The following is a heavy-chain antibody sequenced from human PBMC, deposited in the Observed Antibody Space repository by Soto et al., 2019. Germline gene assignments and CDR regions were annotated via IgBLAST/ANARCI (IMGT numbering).Heavy chain of an antibody. J-gene: IGHJ3*02. D-gene: IGHD3-16*01. V-gene: IGHV4-34*01. Sequence: SETLSLTCAVYGGSFSGYYWSWIRQPPGKGLEWIGYIYHSGSTYYNPSLKSRVTISVDRSKNQFSLKLSSVTAADTAVYYCAIGGHGGGAFDIWGQGTMVTVSS. CDR3: AIGGHGGGAFDI. CDR2: IYHSGST. CDR1: GGSFSGYY.